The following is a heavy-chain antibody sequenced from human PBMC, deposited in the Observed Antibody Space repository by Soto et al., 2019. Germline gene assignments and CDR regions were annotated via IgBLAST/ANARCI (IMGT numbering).Heavy chain of an antibody. CDR3: ARGDRDAFDI. CDR1: VYTFNSYA. CDR2: INAANGNT. J-gene: IGHJ3*02. Sequence: GASVKVSCKASVYTFNSYAIYWVRQAPGQRLEWMGWINAANGNTEYSQKFQNRVTISRDTSASTAYMELSSLRSEDTAVYYCARGDRDAFDIWGQGTMVTVSS. D-gene: IGHD2-21*02. V-gene: IGHV1-3*01.